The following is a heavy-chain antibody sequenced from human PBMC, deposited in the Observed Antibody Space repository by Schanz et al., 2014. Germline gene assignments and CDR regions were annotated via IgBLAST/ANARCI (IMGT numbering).Heavy chain of an antibody. Sequence: QVQLVQSGAEVKKPGASVKVSCQASGYTFAGHAVHWVRQAPGQGPEWVGWIHTGSGNTKYSQKFEGRVTITRDTSASIVYMELSSLRSEDTAVFFCASGEARVTSSGVVIGPKNSWGKGTTVIVSS. CDR1: GYTFAGHA. CDR2: IHTGSGNT. J-gene: IGHJ6*04. V-gene: IGHV1-3*04. CDR3: ASGEARVTSSGVVIGPKNS. D-gene: IGHD3-3*01.